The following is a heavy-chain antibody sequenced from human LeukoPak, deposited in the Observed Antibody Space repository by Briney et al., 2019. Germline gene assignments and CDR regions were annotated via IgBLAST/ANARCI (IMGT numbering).Heavy chain of an antibody. Sequence: GGSLRLSCAASGFTFSSYAMHWVRQAPGKGLEWVSYISSSGSTIYYADSVKGRFTISRDSAKNSLYLQMNSLRAEDTAVYYCAREDPPVEMATINPLYSFDYWGQGTLVTVSS. J-gene: IGHJ4*02. V-gene: IGHV3-48*04. CDR1: GFTFSSYA. D-gene: IGHD5-24*01. CDR3: AREDPPVEMATINPLYSFDY. CDR2: ISSSGSTI.